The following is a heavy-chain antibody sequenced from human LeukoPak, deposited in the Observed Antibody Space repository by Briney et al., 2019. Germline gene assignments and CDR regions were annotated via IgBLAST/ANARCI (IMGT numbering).Heavy chain of an antibody. CDR1: GGSISSSSYY. Sequence: SETLSLTCTVSGGSISSSSYYWGWIRQPPGKGLEWIGSIYYSGSTYYNPSLKSRVTISVDTSKNQFSLKLSSVTAADTAVYYCARHAPLSCSSTSCHPEYLQHWGQGTLVTVSS. CDR3: ARHAPLSCSSTSCHPEYLQH. CDR2: IYYSGST. D-gene: IGHD2-2*01. J-gene: IGHJ1*01. V-gene: IGHV4-39*01.